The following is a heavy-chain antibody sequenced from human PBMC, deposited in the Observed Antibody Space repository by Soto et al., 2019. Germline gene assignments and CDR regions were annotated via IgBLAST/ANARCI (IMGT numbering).Heavy chain of an antibody. CDR1: GFTFSSYA. V-gene: IGHV3-30-3*01. CDR3: ARDRQQQLVQVDYYYYGMDV. CDR2: ISYDGSNK. D-gene: IGHD6-13*01. J-gene: IGHJ6*02. Sequence: QVQLVESGGGVVQPGRSLRLSCAASGFTFSSYAMHWVRQAPGKGLEWVAVISYDGSNKYYADSVQGRFTISRDNSKNTLYLQMNSLRAEDTAVYYCARDRQQQLVQVDYYYYGMDVWGQGTTVTVSS.